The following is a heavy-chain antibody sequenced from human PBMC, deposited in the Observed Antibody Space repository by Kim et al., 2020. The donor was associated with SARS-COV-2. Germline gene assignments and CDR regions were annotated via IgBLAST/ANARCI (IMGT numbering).Heavy chain of an antibody. CDR1: GFTFSRYA. D-gene: IGHD4-17*01. J-gene: IGHJ4*02. CDR2: ISGSGGRT. Sequence: GGSLRLSCAASGFTFSRYAMSWVRQAPGKGLEWVSAISGSGGRTYYADSVKGRFTISRDNSKNTVYLQMNSLRAEDTAVYYCAEDSGNDYGDKLDYWGQGTLVTVSS. CDR3: AEDSGNDYGDKLDY. V-gene: IGHV3-23*01.